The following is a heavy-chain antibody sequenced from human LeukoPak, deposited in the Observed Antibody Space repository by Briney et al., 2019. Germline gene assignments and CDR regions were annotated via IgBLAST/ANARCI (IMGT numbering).Heavy chain of an antibody. V-gene: IGHV3-23*01. CDR1: GLTFGNYA. D-gene: IGHD4-17*01. J-gene: IGHJ5*02. Sequence: PGGALRLSCVAPGLTFGNYAMTWVRQAPGKGLEGVSSIKGSGGSSVYIDCVKGRLTTSRDNSKNTLYLQMNSLRAEDTALYYCTKDPNGDYIGAFDPWGQGTLVTVSS. CDR2: IKGSGGSS. CDR3: TKDPNGDYIGAFDP.